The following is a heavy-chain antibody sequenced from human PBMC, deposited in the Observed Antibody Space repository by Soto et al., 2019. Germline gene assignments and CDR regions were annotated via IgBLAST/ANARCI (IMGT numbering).Heavy chain of an antibody. CDR3: ARDPGGYCTNGVCYQGYGMDV. CDR2: IYYSGST. D-gene: IGHD2-8*01. J-gene: IGHJ6*02. Sequence: SETQSLTCHVSDDYIRGYVWNWIRQPPGRGQEWIGYIYYSGSTYYNPSLKSRVTISVDTSKNQFSLKLSSVTAADTAVYYCARDPGGYCTNGVCYQGYGMDVWGQGTTVTVSS. CDR1: DDYIRGYV. V-gene: IGHV4-59*06.